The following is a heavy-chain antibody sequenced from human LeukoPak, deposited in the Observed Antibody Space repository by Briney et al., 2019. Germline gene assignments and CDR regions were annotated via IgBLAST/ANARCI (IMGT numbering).Heavy chain of an antibody. CDR1: TYTFTGYY. D-gene: IGHD1-26*01. CDR2: MNPNSGNT. V-gene: IGHV1-8*02. Sequence: ASVKVSCKASTYTFTGYYIHWVRQAPGQGLEWMGWMNPNSGNTGYAQKFQGRVTMTRNTSISTAYMELSSLRSEDTAVYYCARVPREIMSIWGQGTMVTVSS. J-gene: IGHJ3*02. CDR3: ARVPREIMSI.